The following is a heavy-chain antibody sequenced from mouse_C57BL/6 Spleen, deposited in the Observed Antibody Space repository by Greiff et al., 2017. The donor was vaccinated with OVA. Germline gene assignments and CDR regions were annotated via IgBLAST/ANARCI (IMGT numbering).Heavy chain of an antibody. D-gene: IGHD2-5*01. V-gene: IGHV1-50*01. Sequence: QVQLQQPGAELVKPGASVKLSCKASGYTFTSYWMQWVKQRPGQGLEWIGEIDPSDRYTNYNQKFKGKATLTVDTSSSTAYMQLSSLTSEDSAVYYCARGDYSNLAWFAYWGQGTLVTVSA. CDR3: ARGDYSNLAWFAY. CDR2: IDPSDRYT. J-gene: IGHJ3*01. CDR1: GYTFTSYW.